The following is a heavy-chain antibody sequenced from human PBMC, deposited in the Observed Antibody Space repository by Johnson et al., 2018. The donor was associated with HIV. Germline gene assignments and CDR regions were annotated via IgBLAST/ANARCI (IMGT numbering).Heavy chain of an antibody. CDR3: GRARAGAFDI. Sequence: QMLLVESGGGVVQPGRSLRLSCAASGFSFSYFPMHWVRQAPGKGLEWLARISFDGSNEHYADSVKGRFTISRDNSKNTLYLQMNSLRIEDTAVYYCGRARAGAFDIWGQGTVVTVSS. CDR1: GFSFSYFP. V-gene: IGHV3-30-3*01. D-gene: IGHD6-19*01. CDR2: ISFDGSNE. J-gene: IGHJ3*02.